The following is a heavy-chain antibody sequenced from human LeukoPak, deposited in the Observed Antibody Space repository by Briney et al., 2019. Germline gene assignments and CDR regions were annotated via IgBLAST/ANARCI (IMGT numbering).Heavy chain of an antibody. CDR2: INSDGSST. CDR3: KSGIVATIGDY. D-gene: IGHD5-12*01. CDR1: GFTFSRHW. Sequence: GGSLRLSCAASGFTFSRHWVHWVRQAPGKGLVWVSRINSDGSSTSYADSVKGRFTISRDNAKNTLYLQMNSLRAEDTAVYYCKSGIVATIGDYWGQGTLVTASS. V-gene: IGHV3-74*01. J-gene: IGHJ4*02.